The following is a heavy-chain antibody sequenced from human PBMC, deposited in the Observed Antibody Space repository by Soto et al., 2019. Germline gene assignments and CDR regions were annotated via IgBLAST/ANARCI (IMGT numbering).Heavy chain of an antibody. Sequence: EVQLVESGGGLVKPGGSLRLSCAASGFTFSSHGMNWVRQAPGKGLEWVSCITSTSSFIYYADSVKGRFTISRDNAKNSLFLQMDSLRAEETAVYYCARGAVVGMGQELDFWGQGILVTVSS. CDR1: GFTFSSHG. CDR2: ITSTSSFI. CDR3: ARGAVVGMGQELDF. D-gene: IGHD6-19*01. J-gene: IGHJ4*02. V-gene: IGHV3-21*01.